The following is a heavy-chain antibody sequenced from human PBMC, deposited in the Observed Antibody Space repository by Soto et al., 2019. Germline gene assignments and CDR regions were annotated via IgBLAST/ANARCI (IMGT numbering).Heavy chain of an antibody. Sequence: QVTLTESGPVLVKPTETLTLTCTVSVFSLTDGRLGVAWIRQSPGKALEWLAHILSNDEKFYSSPLKTTLSISKETSRPQVVLTMTALDPAATATCRCSRVSRRYNLNLFDSWGQGALVTVSS. CDR3: SRVSRRYNLNLFDS. V-gene: IGHV2-26*02. CDR2: ILSNDEK. CDR1: VFSLTDGRLG. D-gene: IGHD1-1*01. J-gene: IGHJ4*02.